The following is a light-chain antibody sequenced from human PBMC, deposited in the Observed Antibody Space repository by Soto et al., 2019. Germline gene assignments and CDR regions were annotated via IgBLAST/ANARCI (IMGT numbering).Light chain of an antibody. Sequence: EIVLTQSPATLSLSPGERATLSCRASQSVSSYLAWYQQKPGQAPRLLIYDASNRATGIPARFSGSGSGTDFPPTISRLEHEDFAYYYCQQRSNWPLFGPGTKVDIK. CDR1: QSVSSY. CDR2: DAS. CDR3: QQRSNWPL. V-gene: IGKV3-11*01. J-gene: IGKJ3*01.